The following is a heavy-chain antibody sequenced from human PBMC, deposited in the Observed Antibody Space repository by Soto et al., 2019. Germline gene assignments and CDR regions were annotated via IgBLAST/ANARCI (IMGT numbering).Heavy chain of an antibody. CDR1: GFTFDDYA. D-gene: IGHD6-19*01. CDR2: ISWNSGSI. CDR3: AKDMVAVDGERRDAFDI. V-gene: IGHV3-9*01. Sequence: LQLSCAASGFTFDDYAMHWVRQAPGKGLEWVSGISWNSGSIGYADSVKGRFTISRDNAKNSLYLQMNSLRAEDTALYYWAKDMVAVDGERRDAFDIWGQGTMVTVSS. J-gene: IGHJ3*02.